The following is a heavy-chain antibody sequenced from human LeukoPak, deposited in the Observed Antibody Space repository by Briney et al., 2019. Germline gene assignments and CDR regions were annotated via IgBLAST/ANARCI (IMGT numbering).Heavy chain of an antibody. V-gene: IGHV4-61*08. D-gene: IGHD3-16*01. Sequence: SETLSLTCTVSGGSISSGGYYWSWIRQPPGKGLEWIGYIYHSGSTNYNPSLKSRVTISVDTSKNQFSLKLSSVTAADTAVYYCAKHLRGGATTGMDVWGQGTTVTVSS. CDR2: IYHSGST. CDR3: AKHLRGGATTGMDV. J-gene: IGHJ6*02. CDR1: GGSISSGGYY.